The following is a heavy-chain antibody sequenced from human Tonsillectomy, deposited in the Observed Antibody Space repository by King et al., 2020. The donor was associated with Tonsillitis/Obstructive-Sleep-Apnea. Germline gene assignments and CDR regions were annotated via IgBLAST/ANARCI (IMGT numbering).Heavy chain of an antibody. V-gene: IGHV3-9*01. J-gene: IGHJ3*02. CDR3: VKDRGTVPKAFDI. Sequence: VQLVESGGGLVQPSRYLRLSCAASGFTLDDYAMHWVRQPPGKGLEWVSGIDWNGGSIGYVDSVRGRFTISRDNAKNSLYLQMNSLRPEDTALYYCVKDRGTVPKAFDIWGQGTMVTVSS. D-gene: IGHD2-8*02. CDR2: IDWNGGSI. CDR1: GFTLDDYA.